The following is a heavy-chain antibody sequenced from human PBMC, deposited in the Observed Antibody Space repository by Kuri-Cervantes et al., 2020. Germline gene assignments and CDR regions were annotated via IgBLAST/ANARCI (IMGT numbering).Heavy chain of an antibody. J-gene: IGHJ5*02. CDR2: IYYSGST. CDR3: ARDVKYYYGSGSIQCWFDP. D-gene: IGHD3-10*01. CDR1: GGSISSISYY. Sequence: SETLSLTGTVSGGSISSISYYWGWIRQPPGNGLEWIGSIYYSGSTYYNPSLKSRVTISVDTSKNQFSLKPSSVTAADTDVYYCARDVKYYYGSGSIQCWFDPWGQGTLVTVSS. V-gene: IGHV4-39*07.